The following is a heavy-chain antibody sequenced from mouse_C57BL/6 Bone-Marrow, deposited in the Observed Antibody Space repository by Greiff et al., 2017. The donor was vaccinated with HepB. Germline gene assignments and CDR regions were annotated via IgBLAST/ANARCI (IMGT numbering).Heavy chain of an antibody. J-gene: IGHJ3*01. CDR1: GYTFTSYW. CDR3: ARKGSNYGGAY. CDR2: IYPGSGST. D-gene: IGHD2-5*01. V-gene: IGHV1-55*01. Sequence: VQLQQPGAELVKPGASVKMSCKASGYTFTSYWITWVRQRPGQGLEWIGDIYPGSGSTNYNEKFKSKATLTVATSSSTAYMQLSSLTSEDSAVYYCARKGSNYGGAYWGQGTLVTVSA.